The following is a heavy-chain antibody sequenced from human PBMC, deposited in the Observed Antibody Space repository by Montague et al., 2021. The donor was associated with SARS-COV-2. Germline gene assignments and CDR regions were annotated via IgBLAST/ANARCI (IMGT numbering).Heavy chain of an antibody. J-gene: IGHJ4*02. Sequence: SLRLSCAVSRFSFNTYAVSWVRQAPGKGLEWLTTIYSSGTTTYNADSVKGRFTISKDDSKNTLYLQLNSLRAEDTAVYYCAPGSTATGGLSFDYWGQGTLVTVSS. CDR2: IYSSGTTT. CDR3: APGSTATGGLSFDY. D-gene: IGHD7-27*01. CDR1: RFSFNTYA. V-gene: IGHV3-23*05.